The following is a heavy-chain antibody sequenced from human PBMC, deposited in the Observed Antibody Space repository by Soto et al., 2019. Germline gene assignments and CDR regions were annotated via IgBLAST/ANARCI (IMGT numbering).Heavy chain of an antibody. Sequence: QAQLVQSGAAVKKPGASVTVSCKASGYTFTAYFIHWVRQAPGQGFEWVGWINPNNGATNIARKFQGRVTMTRDTSISTAYMELSRVRSDDTAIFYCARVLTSVTTGELAPWGQGTLVTVSS. J-gene: IGHJ5*02. CDR2: INPNNGAT. V-gene: IGHV1-2*02. D-gene: IGHD4-17*01. CDR1: GYTFTAYF. CDR3: ARVLTSVTTGELAP.